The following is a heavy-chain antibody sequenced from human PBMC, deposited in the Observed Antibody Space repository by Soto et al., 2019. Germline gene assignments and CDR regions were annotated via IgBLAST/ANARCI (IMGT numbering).Heavy chain of an antibody. CDR2: INHSGST. CDR1: GGSFSGYY. CDR3: ARIDCSGGSCYGDY. D-gene: IGHD2-15*01. Sequence: QVQLQQWGAGLLKPSETLSLTCAVYGGSFSGYYWNWIRQPPGKGREWIGEINHSGSTKYNPSLKSRVTISVDTSNNHFSLRLSSVTAADTAVYYCARIDCSGGSCYGDYWGQGTLVTVSS. V-gene: IGHV4-34*01. J-gene: IGHJ4*02.